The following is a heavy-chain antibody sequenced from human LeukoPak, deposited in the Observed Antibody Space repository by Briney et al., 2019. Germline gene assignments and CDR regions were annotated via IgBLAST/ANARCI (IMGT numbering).Heavy chain of an antibody. Sequence: TGGSLRLSCAASGFTFSNYAMNWVRQAPGKGLEWVSTISGGGVSTYYADSVKGRFTISRDNSKNTLCLQMNSLRAEDTAVYYCAKWDGSSSWYGGYYGMDVWGQGTTVTVSS. D-gene: IGHD6-13*01. CDR3: AKWDGSSSWYGGYYGMDV. V-gene: IGHV3-23*01. J-gene: IGHJ6*02. CDR2: ISGGGVST. CDR1: GFTFSNYA.